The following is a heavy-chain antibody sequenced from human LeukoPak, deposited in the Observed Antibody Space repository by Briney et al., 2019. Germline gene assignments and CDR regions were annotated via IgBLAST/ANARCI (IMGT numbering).Heavy chain of an antibody. CDR2: IYTSGST. Sequence: SQTLSLTCTVSGGSISSGSYYWSWIRQPAGKGLEWIGRIYTSGSTNYNPSLKSRVTISGDTSKNQFSLRLSPVTAADTAVYYCARASYSYDINGWVPFDYWGLGTLVTVSS. V-gene: IGHV4-61*02. CDR1: GGSISSGSYY. J-gene: IGHJ4*02. D-gene: IGHD3-22*01. CDR3: ARASYSYDINGWVPFDY.